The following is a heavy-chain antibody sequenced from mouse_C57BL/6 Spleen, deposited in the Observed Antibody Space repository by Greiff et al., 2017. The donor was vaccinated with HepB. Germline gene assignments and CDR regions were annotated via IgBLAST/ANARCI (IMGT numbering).Heavy chain of an antibody. D-gene: IGHD1-1*01. V-gene: IGHV1-80*01. CDR2: IYPGDGDT. CDR1: GYAFSSYW. J-gene: IGHJ3*01. CDR3: AGGDYYGSSPFAY. Sequence: QVQLQQSGAELVKPGASVKISCKASGYAFSSYWMNWVKQRPGKGLEWIGQIYPGDGDTNYNGKFKGKATLTADKSSSTAYMQLSSLTSEDSAVYFCAGGDYYGSSPFAYWGQGTLVTVSA.